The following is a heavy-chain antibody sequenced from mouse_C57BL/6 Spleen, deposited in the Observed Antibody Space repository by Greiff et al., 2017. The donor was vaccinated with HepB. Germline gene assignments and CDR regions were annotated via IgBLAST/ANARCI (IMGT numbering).Heavy chain of an antibody. D-gene: IGHD1-1*01. CDR3: ARHNYYGSSYGEYFDV. J-gene: IGHJ1*03. Sequence: DVMLVESGGDLVKPGGSLKLSCAASGFTFSSYGMSWVRQTPDKRLEWVATISSGGSYTYYPDSVKGRFTISRDNAKNTLYLQMSSLKSEDTAMYYCARHNYYGSSYGEYFDVWGTGTTVTVSS. CDR1: GFTFSSYG. V-gene: IGHV5-6*02. CDR2: ISSGGSYT.